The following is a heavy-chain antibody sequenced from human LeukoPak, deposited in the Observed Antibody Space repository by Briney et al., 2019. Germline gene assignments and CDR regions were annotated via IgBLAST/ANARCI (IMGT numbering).Heavy chain of an antibody. Sequence: SVKVSCKAAGGTFSSYAISWVRQAPGQGLEWMGGIIPIFGTANYAQKFQGRVTITTDESTSTAYMELSSLRSEDTAVYYCARDPGGYSYGYKFGAFDIWGQGTMVTVSS. CDR1: GGTFSSYA. CDR2: IIPIFGTA. V-gene: IGHV1-69*05. CDR3: ARDPGGYSYGYKFGAFDI. J-gene: IGHJ3*02. D-gene: IGHD5-18*01.